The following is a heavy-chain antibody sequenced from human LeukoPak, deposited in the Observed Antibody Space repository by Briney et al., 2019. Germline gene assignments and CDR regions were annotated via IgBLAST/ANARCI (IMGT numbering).Heavy chain of an antibody. CDR3: ARDKDYYDSSGDFDY. CDR2: ISSSGSTI. J-gene: IGHJ4*02. Sequence: ISSSGSTIYYADSVKGRFTISRDNAKNSLYLQMNSLRAEDTAVYYCARDKDYYDSSGDFDYWGQGTLVTVSS. D-gene: IGHD3-22*01. V-gene: IGHV3-11*01.